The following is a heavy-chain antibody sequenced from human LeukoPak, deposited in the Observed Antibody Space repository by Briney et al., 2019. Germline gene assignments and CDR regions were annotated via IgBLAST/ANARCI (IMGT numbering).Heavy chain of an antibody. CDR1: GFTFSSYG. V-gene: IGHV3-30*02. D-gene: IGHD3-10*01. Sequence: GGSLRLSCAASGFTFSSYGMHWVRQAPGKGLEWVAFIRYDGSNKYYADSVKGRFTISRDNSKNTLYLQMNSPRAEDTAVYYCAKGRGREGAAKHNNWAQGPLDTVSS. CDR2: IRYDGSNK. J-gene: IGHJ4*02. CDR3: AKGRGREGAAKHNN.